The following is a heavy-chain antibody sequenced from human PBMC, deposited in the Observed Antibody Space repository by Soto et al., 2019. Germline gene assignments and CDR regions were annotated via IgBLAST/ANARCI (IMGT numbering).Heavy chain of an antibody. CDR3: ARGLQGYYGMDV. V-gene: IGHV3-74*01. CDR2: IKGDGSRT. J-gene: IGHJ6*02. D-gene: IGHD4-4*01. CDR1: GFTFSSYW. Sequence: EVQLVESAGGLVQPGGSLRLSCAASGFTFSSYWIHWVRQAPGKELVCVSRIKGDGSRTDYAYSVKGRFTISRDNAKNTVYLQMNSLRDEDTAVYYCARGLQGYYGMDVWGQGTTVNGSS.